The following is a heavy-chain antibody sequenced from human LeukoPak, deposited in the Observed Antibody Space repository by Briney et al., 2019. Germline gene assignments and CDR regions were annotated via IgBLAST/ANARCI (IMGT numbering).Heavy chain of an antibody. CDR3: ARDRSYDFWSGYYI. CDR1: GGSISSGSYY. V-gene: IGHV4-61*02. J-gene: IGHJ4*02. D-gene: IGHD3-3*01. Sequence: SETLSLTCTVSGGSISSGSYYWSWIRQPAGKGLEWIWRIYTSGSTNYNPSLKSRVTISVDTSKNQFSLKLSSVTAADTAVYYCARDRSYDFWSGYYIWGQGTLVTVSS. CDR2: IYTSGST.